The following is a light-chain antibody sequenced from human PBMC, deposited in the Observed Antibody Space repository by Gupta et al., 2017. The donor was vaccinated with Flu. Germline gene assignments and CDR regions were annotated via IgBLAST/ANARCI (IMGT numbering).Light chain of an antibody. Sequence: GTLSLSPGESATLSCRASQSVSSNYLAWYQQKPGQAPRLLIYGASSRATGIPDRFSGSGSGTDFSLTISRLEPEDFAVDYCQQDGSFPWTFGQGTKVEIK. V-gene: IGKV3-20*01. J-gene: IGKJ1*01. CDR3: QQDGSFPWT. CDR2: GAS. CDR1: QSVSSNY.